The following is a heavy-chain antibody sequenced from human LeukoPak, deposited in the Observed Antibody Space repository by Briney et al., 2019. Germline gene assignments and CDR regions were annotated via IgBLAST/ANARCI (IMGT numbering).Heavy chain of an antibody. V-gene: IGHV4-30-4*08. CDR1: GGSISSGDYY. D-gene: IGHD2-2*01. J-gene: IGHJ4*02. Sequence: SQTLSLTCTVSGGSISSGDYYWSWIRQPPGKGLEWIGYIYYSWSTYYNPSLKSRVTISVDTSKNQFSLKLSSVTAADTAVYYCARGVVPAAIAFDYWGQGTLVTVSS. CDR2: IYYSWST. CDR3: ARGVVPAAIAFDY.